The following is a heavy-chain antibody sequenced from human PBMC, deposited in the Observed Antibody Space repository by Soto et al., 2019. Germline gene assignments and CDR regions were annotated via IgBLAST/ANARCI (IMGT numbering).Heavy chain of an antibody. D-gene: IGHD4-17*01. CDR2: INAGNGNT. V-gene: IGHV1-3*01. CDR3: ARDRSYGAPYYFDY. CDR1: GYTFTSYG. J-gene: IGHJ4*02. Sequence: SSVKVSCKASGYTFTSYGMHWVRQAPGQRLEWMGWINAGNGNTKYSQKFQGRVTITRDESTSTAYMELSSLRSEDTAVYYCARDRSYGAPYYFDYWGQGTLVTVSS.